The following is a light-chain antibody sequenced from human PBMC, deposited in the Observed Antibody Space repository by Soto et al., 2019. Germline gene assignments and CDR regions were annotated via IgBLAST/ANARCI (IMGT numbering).Light chain of an antibody. CDR2: GAS. CDR1: QSVSSSY. V-gene: IGKV3-20*01. J-gene: IGKJ4*01. Sequence: EIVLTQSPGTLSLSPGERATLSCSASQSVSSSYLAWYQQKPGQAPRLLIYGASSRATGIPDRFSGSGSGTDFTLTISRLEPEDFAVYYCQQYGSSPLTFCGGTKVEMK. CDR3: QQYGSSPLT.